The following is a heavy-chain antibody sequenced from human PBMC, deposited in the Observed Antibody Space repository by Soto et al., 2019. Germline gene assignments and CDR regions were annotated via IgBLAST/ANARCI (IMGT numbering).Heavy chain of an antibody. V-gene: IGHV3-9*01. J-gene: IGHJ4*02. D-gene: IGHD6-19*01. Sequence: PGGSLRLSCAASGFTFDDYAMHWVLQAPGKGLEWVSGISWNSGSIGYADSVKGRFTISRDNAKNSLYLQMNSLRAEDTALYYCAKVGYSSGWYSDYWGQGTRVTVSS. CDR2: ISWNSGSI. CDR1: GFTFDDYA. CDR3: AKVGYSSGWYSDY.